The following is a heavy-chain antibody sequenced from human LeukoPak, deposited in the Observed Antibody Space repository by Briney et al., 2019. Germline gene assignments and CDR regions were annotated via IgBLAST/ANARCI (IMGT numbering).Heavy chain of an antibody. V-gene: IGHV1-18*01. CDR3: ARVVFSAQQLNWFDP. J-gene: IGHJ5*02. Sequence: ASVKVSCKASGYTFTSYGISWVRQAPGQGLEWMGWISAYNGNTNYAQKLQGRVTMTTDTSTSTAYMELRSLRSDDTAVYYCARVVFSAQQLNWFDPWGQGTLVTVSS. CDR1: GYTFTSYG. CDR2: ISAYNGNT. D-gene: IGHD6-13*01.